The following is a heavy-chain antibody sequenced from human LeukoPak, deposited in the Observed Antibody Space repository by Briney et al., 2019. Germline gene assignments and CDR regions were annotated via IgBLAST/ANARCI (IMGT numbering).Heavy chain of an antibody. J-gene: IGHJ6*03. D-gene: IGHD1-26*01. V-gene: IGHV3-30*18. Sequence: GGSLRLSCAASGFTFSSYGMHWVRQAPGKGLEWVGVISYDGSNKYYADSVKGRFTNSRDKSKNTLYLQMNSLRAEDTAVYYCAKDKWELRYYYYYMDGWGKGTTVTVSS. CDR2: ISYDGSNK. CDR3: AKDKWELRYYYYYMDG. CDR1: GFTFSSYG.